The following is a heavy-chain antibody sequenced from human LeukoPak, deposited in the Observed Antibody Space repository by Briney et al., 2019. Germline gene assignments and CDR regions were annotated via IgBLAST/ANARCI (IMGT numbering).Heavy chain of an antibody. CDR2: INEDGSVK. CDR3: ASSNYSSSSS. J-gene: IGHJ5*02. D-gene: IGHD4-11*01. CDR1: GFTFTNFW. Sequence: GGSLRLSCAASGFTFTNFWMIWARQAPGKGLQWVANINEDGSVKYYVGSVEGRFTISRDNAKNSVYLQMNSLRGEDTGVYYCASSNYSSSSSWGQGTLVTVSS. V-gene: IGHV3-7*01.